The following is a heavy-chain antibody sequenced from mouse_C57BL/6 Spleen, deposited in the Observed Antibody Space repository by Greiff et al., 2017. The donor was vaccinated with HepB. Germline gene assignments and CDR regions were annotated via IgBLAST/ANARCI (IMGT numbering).Heavy chain of an antibody. CDR1: GFTFSSYA. Sequence: EVQLVESGGGLVKPGGSLKLSCAASGFTFSSYAMSWVRQTPEKRLEWVATISDGGSYTYYPDNVKGRFTISRDNAKNNLYLQMSHLKSEDTAMYYCARDEGGSSYVFYAMDYWGQGTSVTVSS. CDR2: ISDGGSYT. CDR3: ARDEGGSSYVFYAMDY. D-gene: IGHD1-1*01. V-gene: IGHV5-4*01. J-gene: IGHJ4*01.